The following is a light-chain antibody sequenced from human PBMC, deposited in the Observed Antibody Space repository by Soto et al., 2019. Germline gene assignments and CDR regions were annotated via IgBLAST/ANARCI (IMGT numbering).Light chain of an antibody. Sequence: NIQMTPSPSAMSASVGDRVTITCRARQGITNFLTWFQQKPGKVPNRFIFAASSLQSGVPSSFSGSGSGAEFTLTISSLQPEDFATFSCQRHNTDSFGGGAKVEIK. CDR3: QRHNTDS. J-gene: IGKJ4*01. CDR1: QGITNF. V-gene: IGKV1D-17*01. CDR2: AAS.